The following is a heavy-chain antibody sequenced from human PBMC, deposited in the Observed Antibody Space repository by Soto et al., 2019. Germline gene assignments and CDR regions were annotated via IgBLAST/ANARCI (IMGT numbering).Heavy chain of an antibody. Sequence: GGSLRLSCAASGFTFSSYGMHWVRQAPGKGLEWVAVIWYDGSNKYYADSVKGRFTISRDNSKNTLYLQMNSLRAEDTAVYYCARVGGNYGDDYVMDVWGQGTTVTVSS. V-gene: IGHV3-33*01. CDR3: ARVGGNYGDDYVMDV. CDR2: IWYDGSNK. CDR1: GFTFSSYG. J-gene: IGHJ6*02. D-gene: IGHD4-17*01.